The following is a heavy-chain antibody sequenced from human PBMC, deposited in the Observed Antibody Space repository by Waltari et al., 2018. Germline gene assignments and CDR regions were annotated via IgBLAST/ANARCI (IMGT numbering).Heavy chain of an antibody. CDR2: IYYSGST. CDR3: ASEGDYYDSSGYYF. Sequence: QLQLQESGPGLVKPSETLSLTYTVSGGSISSSSYYWGWIRQPPGKGLEWIGSIYYSGSTYYNPSLKSRVTISVDTSKNQFSLKLSSVTAADTAVYYCASEGDYYDSSGYYFWGQGTLVTVSS. J-gene: IGHJ4*02. V-gene: IGHV4-39*07. CDR1: GGSISSSSYY. D-gene: IGHD3-22*01.